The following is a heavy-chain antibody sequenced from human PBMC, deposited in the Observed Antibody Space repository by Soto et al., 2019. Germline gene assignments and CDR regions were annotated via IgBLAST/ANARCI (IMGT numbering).Heavy chain of an antibody. CDR1: GYTFTSYG. J-gene: IGHJ5*02. V-gene: IGHV1-18*01. CDR2: INPNSGGT. Sequence: ASVKVSCKASGYTFTSYGISWVRQAPGQGLEWMGWINPNSGGTNYAQKLQGWVTMTTDTSTSTAYMELRRLRSDDTAVYYCARVPTVGWFDPWGQGTLVTVSS. CDR3: ARVPTVGWFDP.